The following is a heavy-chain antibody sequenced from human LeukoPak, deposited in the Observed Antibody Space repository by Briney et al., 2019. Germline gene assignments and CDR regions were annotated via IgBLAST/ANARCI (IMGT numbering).Heavy chain of an antibody. Sequence: GGSLRLSCAASGFTFSSYAMSWVRQAPGKGLEWVSAIIGSGGSTYYADSVKGRFTISRDNSKNTLYLQMNSLRAEDTAVYYCAKELGLVTTYYYGMDVWGQGTTVTVSS. CDR3: AKELGLVTTYYYGMDV. J-gene: IGHJ6*02. V-gene: IGHV3-23*01. CDR2: IIGSGGST. D-gene: IGHD3-22*01. CDR1: GFTFSSYA.